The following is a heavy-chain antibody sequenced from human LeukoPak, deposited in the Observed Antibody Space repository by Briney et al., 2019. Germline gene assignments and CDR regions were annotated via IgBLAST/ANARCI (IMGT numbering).Heavy chain of an antibody. CDR1: GFTFSAYA. CDR3: ARDAEDYFDSSASFDS. J-gene: IGHJ4*02. D-gene: IGHD3-22*01. Sequence: GTSLRLSCAGSGFTFSAYAIHWVRQAPGKGLEWVAMIWYDGTNQNYADSAKGRFTISRDNSKNTVYPQMSGLRPADTAVYYCARDAEDYFDSSASFDSWGQGTLVTVSS. CDR2: IWYDGTNQ. V-gene: IGHV3-30*04.